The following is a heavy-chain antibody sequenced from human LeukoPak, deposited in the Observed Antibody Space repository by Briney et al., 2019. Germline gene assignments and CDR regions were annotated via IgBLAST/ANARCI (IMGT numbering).Heavy chain of an antibody. Sequence: SETLSLTCTVSGGSISSYYWSWIRQPPGKGLEWIGYIYYSGSTNYNPSLKSRVPISVDTSKNQFSLKLSSVTAADTAVYYCASTRDGYNYVYFDYWGQGTLVTVSS. V-gene: IGHV4-59*01. CDR1: GGSISSYY. CDR2: IYYSGST. CDR3: ASTRDGYNYVYFDY. D-gene: IGHD5-24*01. J-gene: IGHJ4*02.